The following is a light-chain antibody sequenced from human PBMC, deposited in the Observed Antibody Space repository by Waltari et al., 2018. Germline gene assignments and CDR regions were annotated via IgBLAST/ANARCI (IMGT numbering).Light chain of an antibody. CDR2: GAS. J-gene: IGKJ1*01. CDR3: QQYNNWPPWT. Sequence: ETVVTQSPATLSLSPGETATVSCRASQTLSRNLAWYQQKPGQPPRLLIYGASTRATGVPARFSGSGSGTEFTLTISNLEPEDCAVYYCQQYNNWPPWTFGQGTTVEIK. CDR1: QTLSRN. V-gene: IGKV3-15*01.